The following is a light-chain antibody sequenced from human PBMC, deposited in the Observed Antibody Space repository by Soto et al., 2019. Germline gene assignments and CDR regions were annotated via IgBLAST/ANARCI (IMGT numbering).Light chain of an antibody. V-gene: IGLV2-14*01. Sequence: QSALTQPASVSGSPGQSITISCTGTSSDVGGYNYVSWYQHHPGKATKLMIYEVSNRPSGVSNRFSGSKSGNTASLTISGLQAEDEADYYCSSYTGSSTVVFGGGTKLTVL. CDR2: EVS. CDR3: SSYTGSSTVV. J-gene: IGLJ2*01. CDR1: SSDVGGYNY.